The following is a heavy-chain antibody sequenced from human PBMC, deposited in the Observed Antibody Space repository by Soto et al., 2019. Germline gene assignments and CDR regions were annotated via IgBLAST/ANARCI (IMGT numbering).Heavy chain of an antibody. V-gene: IGHV3-7*03. CDR1: GFTFSNYW. D-gene: IGHD6-13*01. J-gene: IGHJ5*02. CDR3: ARILAIDADGAPCWFNP. Sequence: EVQLVESGGGWVQPGGSLRLSCAASGFTFSNYWMSWVRQAPGKGLEWVANIKQDGSQKYYVASVNGRFTISRDNAKNSVYLEMNSQRAENTAVYSAARILAIDADGAPCWFNPWGLASLVTVTP. CDR2: IKQDGSQK.